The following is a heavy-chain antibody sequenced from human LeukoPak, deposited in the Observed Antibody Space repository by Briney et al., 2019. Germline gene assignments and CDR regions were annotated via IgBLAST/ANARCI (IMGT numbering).Heavy chain of an antibody. CDR2: ISGSGINT. CDR1: GFTFSSSA. D-gene: IGHD4-23*01. J-gene: IGHJ4*02. Sequence: GGSLRLSCAASGFTFSSSAMSWVRLAPGKGLEWVSSISGSGINTYYADSVKGRFTISRDNAKNSLYLQMNSLRAEDTAVYYCARDQGTTVVTGFDYWGQGTLVTVSS. V-gene: IGHV3-21*01. CDR3: ARDQGTTVVTGFDY.